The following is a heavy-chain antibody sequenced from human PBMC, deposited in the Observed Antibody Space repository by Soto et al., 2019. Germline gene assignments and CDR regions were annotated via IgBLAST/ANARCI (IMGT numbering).Heavy chain of an antibody. V-gene: IGHV1-46*03. Sequence: ASVKVSCKASGYTFTSYYMRWVRQAPGQGLEWMGIINPSGGSTSYAQKFQGRVTMTRDTSTSTVYMELSSLRSEDTAVYYCAREGYYYDSSDYSRGWFDPWGQGTLVTVSS. CDR3: AREGYYYDSSDYSRGWFDP. D-gene: IGHD3-22*01. CDR1: GYTFTSYY. CDR2: INPSGGST. J-gene: IGHJ5*02.